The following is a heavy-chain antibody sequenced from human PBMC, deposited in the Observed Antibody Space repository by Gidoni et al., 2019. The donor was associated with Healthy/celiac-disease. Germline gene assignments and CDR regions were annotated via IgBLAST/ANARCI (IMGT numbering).Heavy chain of an antibody. D-gene: IGHD2-21*02. CDR1: GFTFSDYY. CDR3: ARGAYCGGDCYYALNGMDV. CDR2: ISSSGSTI. V-gene: IGHV3-11*01. J-gene: IGHJ6*02. Sequence: QVQLVESGGGLVKPGGSLRLSCAASGFTFSDYYMRKIRQAPGKGLEWVSYISSSGSTIYYADSVKGRFTISRDNAKNSLYLQMNSLRAEDTAVYYCARGAYCGGDCYYALNGMDVWGQGTTVTVSS.